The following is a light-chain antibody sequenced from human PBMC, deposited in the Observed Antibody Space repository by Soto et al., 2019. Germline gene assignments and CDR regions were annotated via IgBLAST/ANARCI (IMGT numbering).Light chain of an antibody. CDR2: EVT. CDR1: SSDVGGNFY. Sequence: QSALTQPASVSGSPGQSITISCTGTSSDVGGNFYVSWYQQHPGKAPKLIIREVTNRPSGVSSRFSGSKSGNTASLTISGLQAEDEADYYCSSCSTTTFEVLFGGWTKLTVL. CDR3: SSCSTTTFEVL. V-gene: IGLV2-14*01. J-gene: IGLJ2*01.